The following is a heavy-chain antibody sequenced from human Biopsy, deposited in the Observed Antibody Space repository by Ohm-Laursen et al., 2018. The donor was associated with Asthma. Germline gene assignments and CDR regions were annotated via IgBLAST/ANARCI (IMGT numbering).Heavy chain of an antibody. D-gene: IGHD3-22*01. V-gene: IGHV4-30-4*08. J-gene: IGHJ5*02. CDR2: IYYSGST. CDR3: ARDPSFYDSSGYYRRWFDP. Sequence: SETLSLTCTVSGGSINIGDYYWSWIRQHPVKGLEWIGYIYYSGSTYYNPSLKSRVTISVDTSKNQFSLKLSSVTAADTAVYYCARDPSFYDSSGYYRRWFDPWGQGTLVTVSS. CDR1: GGSINIGDYY.